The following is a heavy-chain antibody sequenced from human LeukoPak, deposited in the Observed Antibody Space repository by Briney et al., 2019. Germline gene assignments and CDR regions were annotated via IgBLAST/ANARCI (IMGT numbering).Heavy chain of an antibody. D-gene: IGHD6-13*01. CDR1: GFTLRSYA. CDR3: ARSPGIAAAGTN. Sequence: GGSLRLSCAASGFTLRSYAMHWVRQTPGKGLEWVAVISYDETTKYYADSVKGRFTISSNNSKNTLYLRMNSLRPEDTAVYYCARSPGIAAAGTNWGQGTLVTVSS. CDR2: ISYDETTK. V-gene: IGHV3-30-3*01. J-gene: IGHJ4*02.